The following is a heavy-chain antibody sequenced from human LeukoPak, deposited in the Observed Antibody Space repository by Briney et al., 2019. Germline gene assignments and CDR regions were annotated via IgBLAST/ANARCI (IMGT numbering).Heavy chain of an antibody. D-gene: IGHD6-13*01. CDR1: GFTFSSYG. V-gene: IGHV3-30*03. CDR3: ARDTDPYSSSWRLFLDYYYGMDV. J-gene: IGHJ6*02. CDR2: ISVDGSNE. Sequence: TGGSLRLSCAASGFTFSSYGMHWVRQAPGKGLEWVAVISVDGSNEYYADSVKGRFTISRDNAKNSLYLQMNSLRAEDTAVYYCARDTDPYSSSWRLFLDYYYGMDVWGQGTTVTVSS.